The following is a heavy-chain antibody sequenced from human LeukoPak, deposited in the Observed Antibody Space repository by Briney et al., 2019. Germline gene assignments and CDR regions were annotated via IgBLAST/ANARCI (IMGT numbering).Heavy chain of an antibody. J-gene: IGHJ4*02. Sequence: TLSLTCTVSGGSISSGGYYWSWIRQPPGKALEWLARIDWDDDKYYSTSLKTRLTISKDTSKNQVVLTMTNMDPVDTATYYCARKYGGEYYFDYWGQGTLVTVSS. CDR1: GGSISSGGYY. CDR3: ARKYGGEYYFDY. D-gene: IGHD2-2*01. V-gene: IGHV2-70*11. CDR2: IDWDDDK.